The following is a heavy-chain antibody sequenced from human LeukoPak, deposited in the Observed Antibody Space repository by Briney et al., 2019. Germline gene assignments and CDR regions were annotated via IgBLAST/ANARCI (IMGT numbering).Heavy chain of an antibody. CDR3: ARVGYGDPALYGMDV. D-gene: IGHD4-17*01. V-gene: IGHV1-18*01. CDR2: ISAYNGNT. Sequence: ASVKVSCRASGYTFTSYGISWVRQAPGQGLEWMGWISAYNGNTNYAQKLQGRVTMTTDTSTSTAYMELRSLRSDDTAVYYCARVGYGDPALYGMDVWGQGTTVTVSS. CDR1: GYTFTSYG. J-gene: IGHJ6*02.